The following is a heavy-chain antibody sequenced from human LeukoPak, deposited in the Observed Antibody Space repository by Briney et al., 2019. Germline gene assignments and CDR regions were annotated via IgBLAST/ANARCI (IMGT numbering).Heavy chain of an antibody. D-gene: IGHD1-26*01. CDR1: GFTFSSYA. CDR3: VGDYRGGWNDH. Sequence: PGGSLRLSCAASGFTFSSYAMSWVRQTVGKGLECVAKIREDGNEKHYVDSVKGRFTISRDNAKNSLFLQMNNLRVDDTAVYYCVGDYRGGWNDHWGQGTLVAVSS. CDR2: IREDGNEK. J-gene: IGHJ4*02. V-gene: IGHV3-7*01.